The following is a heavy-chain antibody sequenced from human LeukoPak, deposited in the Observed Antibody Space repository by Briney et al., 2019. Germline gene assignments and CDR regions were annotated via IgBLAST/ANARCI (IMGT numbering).Heavy chain of an antibody. CDR3: ARGYCSGTSCYMFDS. CDR2: ISSSKTYI. J-gene: IGHJ4*02. Sequence: GGSLRLSCAVSGFNFIDNSTPWVRQAPGGGLGWVSSISSSKTYIHYRDSVKGQFTISRDNAKNSLYLQMNRLKVEDTAVYFCARGYCSGTSCYMFDSWGQGTRVIVS. V-gene: IGHV3-21*01. CDR1: GFNFIDNS. D-gene: IGHD2-2*01.